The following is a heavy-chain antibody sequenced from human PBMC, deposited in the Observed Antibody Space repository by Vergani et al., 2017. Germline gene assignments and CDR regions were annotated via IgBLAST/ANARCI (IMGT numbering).Heavy chain of an antibody. CDR1: GYSFTSYW. J-gene: IGHJ6*02. V-gene: IGHV5-51*01. Sequence: EVQLVQSGAEVKKPGESLKISCKGSGYSFTSYWIGWVRQMPGKGLEWMGIIYPGDSDTRYSPSFQGPVTISADKSISTAYLQWSSLKASDTAIYYCARQVVWFGDLSGMDVWGQGTTVTVSS. D-gene: IGHD3-10*01. CDR2: IYPGDSDT. CDR3: ARQVVWFGDLSGMDV.